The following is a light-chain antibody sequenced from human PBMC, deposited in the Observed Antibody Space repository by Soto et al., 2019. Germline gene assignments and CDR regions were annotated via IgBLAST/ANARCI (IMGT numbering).Light chain of an antibody. CDR1: TSNIGAGYD. CDR2: DNN. Sequence: QAVVTQPPAVSGAPGQRVTISCTGSTSNIGAGYDVHWYQQLPGTAPKLLIYDNNNRPSGVPDRFSGSKSDTSASLAITGLQAEDEADYYCQSYDSSLSGVVFGGGTKLTVL. CDR3: QSYDSSLSGVV. J-gene: IGLJ2*01. V-gene: IGLV1-40*01.